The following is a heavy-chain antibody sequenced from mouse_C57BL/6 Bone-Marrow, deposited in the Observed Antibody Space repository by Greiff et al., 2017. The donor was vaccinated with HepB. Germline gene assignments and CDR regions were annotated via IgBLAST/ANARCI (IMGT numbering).Heavy chain of an antibody. CDR3: ARGPATIMSETWFAY. V-gene: IGHV1-81*01. Sequence: QVHVKQSGAELARPGASVKLSCKASGYTFTSYGISWVKQRTGQGLEWIGEIYPRSGNTYYNEKFKGKATLTADKSSSTAYMELRSLTSEDSAVYVCARGPATIMSETWFAYWGQGTVVTVSA. D-gene: IGHD1-1*01. CDR1: GYTFTSYG. CDR2: IYPRSGNT. J-gene: IGHJ3*01.